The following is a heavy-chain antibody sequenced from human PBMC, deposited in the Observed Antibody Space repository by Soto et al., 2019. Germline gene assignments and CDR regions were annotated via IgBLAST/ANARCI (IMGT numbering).Heavy chain of an antibody. V-gene: IGHV3-23*01. J-gene: IGHJ6*03. CDR1: GFTFSSYA. D-gene: IGHD4-4*01. CDR3: AKGGDMVVDYSNYYYYYYMDV. CDR2: ISGSGGST. Sequence: GGSLRLSCAASGFTFSSYAMSWVRQAPGKGLEWVSAISGSGGSTYYADSVKGRFTISRDNSKNTLYLQMNSLRAEDTAVYYCAKGGDMVVDYSNYYYYYYMDVWGKGTTVTVSS.